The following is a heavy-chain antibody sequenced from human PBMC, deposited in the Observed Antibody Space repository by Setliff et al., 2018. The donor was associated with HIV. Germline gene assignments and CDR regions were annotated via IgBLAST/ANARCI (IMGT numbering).Heavy chain of an antibody. V-gene: IGHV3-74*01. CDR3: ARVVVGLYYFDY. J-gene: IGHJ4*02. Sequence: PGGSLRLSCAASGFTFSSYWMHWVRQAPGKGLVWVSRINSDGSSTSYADSVKGRFTISRDNAQNSLYLQMNSLRAEDTALYYCARVVVGLYYFDYWGQGTLVTVSS. D-gene: IGHD2-15*01. CDR1: GFTFSSYW. CDR2: INSDGSST.